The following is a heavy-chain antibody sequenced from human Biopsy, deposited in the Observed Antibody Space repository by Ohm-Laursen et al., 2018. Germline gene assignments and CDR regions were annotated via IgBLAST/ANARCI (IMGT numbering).Heavy chain of an antibody. J-gene: IGHJ6*02. V-gene: IGHV4-34*01. Sequence: GTLSLTWSVYGESFNGYYWSWIRQTPGKGLEWIGEINHSGRTNYNPSLKSRVTIPVDTSKNQFSLKVRSVTAADTAVYYCVRGVDYYDPYHYYALDVWGQGTTVTVSS. CDR3: VRGVDYYDPYHYYALDV. CDR2: INHSGRT. CDR1: GESFNGYY. D-gene: IGHD3-22*01.